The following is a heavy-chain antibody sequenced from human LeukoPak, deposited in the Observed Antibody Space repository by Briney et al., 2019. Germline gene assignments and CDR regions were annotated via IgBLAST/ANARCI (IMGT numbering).Heavy chain of an antibody. CDR1: GFTFSSYA. CDR3: ARDTLIAAPKTGTVTRIGWFDT. D-gene: IGHD6-13*01. V-gene: IGHV3-30-3*01. Sequence: GRSLRLSCAASGFTFSSYAMHWVRQAPGKGLEWVAVISYDGSNKYHADSVKGRFTISRDNSKNTLYLQMNSLRADDTAVYYCARDTLIAAPKTGTVTRIGWFDTWGQGTLVTVSS. J-gene: IGHJ5*02. CDR2: ISYDGSNK.